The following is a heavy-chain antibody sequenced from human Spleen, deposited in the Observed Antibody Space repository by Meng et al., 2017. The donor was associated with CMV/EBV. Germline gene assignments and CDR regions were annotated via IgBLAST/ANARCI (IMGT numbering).Heavy chain of an antibody. CDR3: ARDRERWNYYYYNGMAV. CDR1: GDSVSSDSAA. J-gene: IGHJ6*02. V-gene: IGHV6-1*01. Sequence: LRLSCAISGDSVSSDSAAWIWIRQSPSRGLEWLGWTYYRSRWYFDYALSVKSRITITVDTSKNQFTLQVNSVTPEDTGVYYCARDRERWNYYYYNGMAVWGQGTTVTVSS. CDR2: TYYRSRWYF. D-gene: IGHD4-23*01.